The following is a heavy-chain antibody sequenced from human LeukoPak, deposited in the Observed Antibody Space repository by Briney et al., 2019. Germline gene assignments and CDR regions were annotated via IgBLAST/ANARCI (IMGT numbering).Heavy chain of an antibody. CDR2: IIPIFGTT. D-gene: IGHD1-1*01. CDR3: AREDSDWKFDP. Sequence: SVKVSXXASXCTXXSYAISWVRQAPGQGLEWMGGIIPIFGTTNYAQKFQGRVTITADESTSTAYMELSSLRSEDTAVYYCAREDSDWKFDPWGQGTLVTVSS. J-gene: IGHJ5*02. CDR1: XCTXXSYA. V-gene: IGHV1-69*13.